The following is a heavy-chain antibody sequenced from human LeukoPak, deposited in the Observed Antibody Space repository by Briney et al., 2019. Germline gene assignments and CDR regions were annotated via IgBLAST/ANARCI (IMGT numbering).Heavy chain of an antibody. V-gene: IGHV3-23*01. D-gene: IGHD3-10*01. CDR1: GFTFSSYA. Sequence: GGSLRLSCAASGFTFSSYAMSWVSQDPGKGLEWVSAISGSGGSTYYADSVKGRFTISRDNSKNTLYLQMNSLRAEDTAVYYCAKDMVLWFGEYDYWGQGTLVTVSS. J-gene: IGHJ4*02. CDR2: ISGSGGST. CDR3: AKDMVLWFGEYDY.